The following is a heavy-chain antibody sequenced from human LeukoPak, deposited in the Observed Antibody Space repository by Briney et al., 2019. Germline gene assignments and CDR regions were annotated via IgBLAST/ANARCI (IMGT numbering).Heavy chain of an antibody. J-gene: IGHJ4*02. CDR1: GYTFTSYG. Sequence: ASVKVSCKASGYTFTSYGINWVRQAPGQGLEWMGWISAYTGDTDYARKIQGRVTMTTDTSTSTAYMELRSLRSDDTAVYHCARLDPNRITGSPGIDCWGQGTLVTVSS. V-gene: IGHV1-18*04. D-gene: IGHD1-20*01. CDR2: ISAYTGDT. CDR3: ARLDPNRITGSPGIDC.